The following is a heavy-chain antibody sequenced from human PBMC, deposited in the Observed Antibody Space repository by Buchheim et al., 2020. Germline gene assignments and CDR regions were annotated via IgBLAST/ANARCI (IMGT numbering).Heavy chain of an antibody. D-gene: IGHD3-22*01. CDR2: IYHSGST. CDR3: ARAPSRYYYDSSGYYFDY. Sequence: QLQLQESGSGLVKPSQTLSLTCAVSGGSISSGGYSWRWIRQPPGKGLEWIGYIYHSGSTYYNPSLKSRVTISVDRSKNQFSLKLSSVTAADTSVYYCARAPSRYYYDSSGYYFDYWGQGTL. J-gene: IGHJ4*02. V-gene: IGHV4-30-2*01. CDR1: GGSISSGGYS.